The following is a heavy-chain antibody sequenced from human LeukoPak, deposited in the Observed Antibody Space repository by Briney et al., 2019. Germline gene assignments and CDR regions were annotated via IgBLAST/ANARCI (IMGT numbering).Heavy chain of an antibody. V-gene: IGHV3-23*01. J-gene: IGHJ4*02. D-gene: IGHD6-19*01. CDR1: GFTFSSYA. CDR2: ISYSGGST. Sequence: PGGSLRLSCAASGFTFSSYAMSWVRQAPGKGLEWVSAISYSGGSTYYADSVRGRFTISSDNSKNTLYLQMNSLRAEDTAVYYCAKDQRSIAVAGYFDYWGQGTLVTVSS. CDR3: AKDQRSIAVAGYFDY.